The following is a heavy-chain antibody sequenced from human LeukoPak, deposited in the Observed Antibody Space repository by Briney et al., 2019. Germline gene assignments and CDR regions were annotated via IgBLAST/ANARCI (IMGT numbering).Heavy chain of an antibody. CDR1: GGSISSSSYY. V-gene: IGHV4-39*07. CDR3: ARGRAAPRNWFDP. CDR2: IYYSGST. Sequence: SETLSLTCTVSGGSISSSSYYWGWIRQPPGKGLEWIGSIYYSGSTNYNPSLKSRVTISVDKSKNQFSLKLSSVTAADTAVYYCARGRAAPRNWFDPWGQGTLVTVSS. D-gene: IGHD6-13*01. J-gene: IGHJ5*02.